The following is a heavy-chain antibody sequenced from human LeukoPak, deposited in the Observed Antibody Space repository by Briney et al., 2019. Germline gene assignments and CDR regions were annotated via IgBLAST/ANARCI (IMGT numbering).Heavy chain of an antibody. CDR1: GGSISSNY. D-gene: IGHD2-2*01. Sequence: SETLSLTCTVSGGSISSNYWSWIRQPAGKGLEWIGRIYTTGSTNYNPSLKSRVTISVDKSKNQFSLKLSSVTAADTAVYYCARDTGYCSTTGCYGFDYWGQGTLVTVSS. V-gene: IGHV4-4*07. CDR2: IYTTGST. CDR3: ARDTGYCSTTGCYGFDY. J-gene: IGHJ4*02.